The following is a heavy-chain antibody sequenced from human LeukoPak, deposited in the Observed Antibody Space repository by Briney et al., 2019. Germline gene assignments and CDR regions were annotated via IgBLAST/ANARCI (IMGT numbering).Heavy chain of an antibody. J-gene: IGHJ4*02. CDR3: SRGRADGYSGYDFGDY. V-gene: IGHV1-2*02. CDR2: INPNSGGT. CDR1: GYTFTGYY. Sequence: SVRVSCKASGYTFTGYYMHWVRQAPGQGLEWMGWINPNSGGTDYAQKFQGRVTMARDTSISTAYRELSSLTSDDTAVYYCSRGRADGYSGYDFGDYWGQGTLVTVSS. D-gene: IGHD5-12*01.